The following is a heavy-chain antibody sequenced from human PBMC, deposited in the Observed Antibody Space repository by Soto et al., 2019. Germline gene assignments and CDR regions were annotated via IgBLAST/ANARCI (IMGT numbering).Heavy chain of an antibody. CDR1: GFTFSDYY. CDR2: ISSSSSYT. Sequence: QVQLVESGGGLVKPGGSLRLSCAASGFTFSDYYMSWIRQAPGKGLEWVSYISSSSSYTNYADSVKGRFTISRDNAKNSLYLQMNSLRAGDTAVYYCAREGGYNWNDYYYYGMDVWGQGTTVTVSS. CDR3: AREGGYNWNDYYYYGMDV. V-gene: IGHV3-11*06. J-gene: IGHJ6*02. D-gene: IGHD1-1*01.